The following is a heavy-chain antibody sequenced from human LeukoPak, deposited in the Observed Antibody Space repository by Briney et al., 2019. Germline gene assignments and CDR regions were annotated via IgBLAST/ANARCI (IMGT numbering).Heavy chain of an antibody. D-gene: IGHD3-3*01. CDR1: GYTFTSYG. J-gene: IGHJ4*02. CDR3: AREAVYYDFWSGYYTQYYFDY. Sequence: ASVKVSCKASGYTFTSYGISWVRQAPGQGLEWMGWISAYNGNTNYAQKLQGRVTMTTDTSTSTAYVELRSLRSDDTAVYYCAREAVYYDFWSGYYTQYYFDYWGQGTLVTVSS. CDR2: ISAYNGNT. V-gene: IGHV1-18*01.